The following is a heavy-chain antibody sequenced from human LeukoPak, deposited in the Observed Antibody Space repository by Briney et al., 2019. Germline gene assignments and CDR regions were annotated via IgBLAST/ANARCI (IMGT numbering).Heavy chain of an antibody. D-gene: IGHD1-26*01. Sequence: GGSLRLSCAASGFTFSSYAMNWIRQAPGTGLEWVSGIRASGRNTISADSVKGRFTISRDNSKNTLYLQMNSLRAEDTAVYYCAKDLGVGATYDYWGQGTLVTVSS. CDR3: AKDLGVGATYDY. J-gene: IGHJ4*02. CDR1: GFTFSSYA. V-gene: IGHV3-23*01. CDR2: IRASGRNT.